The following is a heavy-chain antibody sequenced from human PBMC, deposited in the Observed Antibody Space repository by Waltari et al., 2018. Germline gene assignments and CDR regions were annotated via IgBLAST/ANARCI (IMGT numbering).Heavy chain of an antibody. CDR2: INEEGREK. J-gene: IGHJ3*02. CDR3: SKRLEI. Sequence: DVQPVESGGGLVQPGGSPIICCEVSGFRTDWMEWVRQVPGKGLEWVANINEEGREKDYLDSVKGRFTISRDNTKKLVYLQMNTLRAEDTATYYCSKRLEIWGRGTMVAVS. V-gene: IGHV3-7*01. CDR1: GFRTDW.